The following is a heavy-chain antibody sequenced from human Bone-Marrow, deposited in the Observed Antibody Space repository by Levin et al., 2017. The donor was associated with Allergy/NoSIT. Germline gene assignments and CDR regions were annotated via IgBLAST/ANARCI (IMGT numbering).Heavy chain of an antibody. J-gene: IGHJ4*02. Sequence: PGGSLRLSCSASGFTFTSYSINWVRQAPGKGLEWLSYINGGNSLIYYADSVKGRFTISRDNSKKSVYLQMDSLRDEDTAVYYCAREGTVTFDYWGQGTLVTVSS. D-gene: IGHD4-17*01. CDR3: AREGTVTFDY. CDR2: INGGNSLI. CDR1: GFTFTSYS. V-gene: IGHV3-48*02.